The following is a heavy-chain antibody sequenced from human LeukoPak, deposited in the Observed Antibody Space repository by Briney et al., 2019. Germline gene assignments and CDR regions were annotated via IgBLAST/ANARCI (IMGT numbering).Heavy chain of an antibody. CDR1: GGTFSSYA. CDR2: IIPIFGTA. CDR3: AVDIAVEGAFDI. J-gene: IGHJ3*02. V-gene: IGHV1-69*13. Sequence: SVKVSCKASGGTFSSYAISWVRQAPGQGLEWMGEIIPIFGTANYAQKFQGRVTITADESTSTAYMELSSLRSEDTAVYYCAVDIAVEGAFDIWGQGTMVTVSS. D-gene: IGHD6-19*01.